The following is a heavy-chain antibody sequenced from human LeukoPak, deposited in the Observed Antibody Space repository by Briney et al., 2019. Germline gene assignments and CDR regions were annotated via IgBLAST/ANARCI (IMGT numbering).Heavy chain of an antibody. CDR2: IYSGGST. CDR1: GFTVSSNC. Sequence: TGGSLRLSCAASGFTVSSNCMSWVRQAPGKGLEWVSVIYSGGSTYYADSVKGRFTISRDNSKNTLYLQMNSLRAEDTAVYYCARGYCSSTSCYWLDYWGQGTLVTVSS. J-gene: IGHJ4*02. V-gene: IGHV3-66*01. D-gene: IGHD2-2*01. CDR3: ARGYCSSTSCYWLDY.